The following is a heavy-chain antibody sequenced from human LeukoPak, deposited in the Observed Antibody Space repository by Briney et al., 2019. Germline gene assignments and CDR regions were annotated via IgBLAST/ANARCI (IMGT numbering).Heavy chain of an antibody. J-gene: IGHJ4*02. CDR3: AFSPYDSSFDY. Sequence: WIRQPPGKGLEWIGSIYYSGSTYYNPSLKSRVTISVDTSKNQFSLKLSSVTAADTAVYYCAFSPYDSSFDYWGQGTLVTVSS. CDR2: IYYSGST. V-gene: IGHV4-39*01. D-gene: IGHD3-3*01.